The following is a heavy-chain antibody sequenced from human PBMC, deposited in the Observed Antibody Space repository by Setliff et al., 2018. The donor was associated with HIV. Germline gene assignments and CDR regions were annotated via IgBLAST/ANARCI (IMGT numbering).Heavy chain of an antibody. V-gene: IGHV1-69*05. Sequence: ASVKVSCKSSAGSFSIFAINWVRQAPGQGLEWMGGMMTIFSTTNYARKFQGRVTIITDESTGTAYMELSNLRSEDTAVYYCATEGAGGSYQRASALDVWGQGTMVTVSS. CDR3: ATEGAGGSYQRASALDV. CDR1: AGSFSIFA. CDR2: MMTIFSTT. J-gene: IGHJ3*01. D-gene: IGHD1-26*01.